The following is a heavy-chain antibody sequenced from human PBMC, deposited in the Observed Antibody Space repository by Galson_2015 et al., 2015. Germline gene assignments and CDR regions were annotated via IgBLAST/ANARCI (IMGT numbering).Heavy chain of an antibody. V-gene: IGHV3-7*04. Sequence: SLRLSCAASGFTFTTFWMSWVRQAPGKGLEWVANINQDGIEKQYVDSVKGRFTISRDNAKNSLYLQMTSLRAEDTAIYYCARGYDNSGVPSHWGQGTLVTVSS. CDR1: GFTFTTFW. CDR2: INQDGIEK. D-gene: IGHD3-22*01. J-gene: IGHJ4*02. CDR3: ARGYDNSGVPSH.